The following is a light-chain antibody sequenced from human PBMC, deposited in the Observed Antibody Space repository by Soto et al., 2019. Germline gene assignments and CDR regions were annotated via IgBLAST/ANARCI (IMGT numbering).Light chain of an antibody. V-gene: IGKV3-20*01. J-gene: IGKJ1*01. CDR1: LTVRDNY. CDR3: QQYSMSPLT. Sequence: EIVMTQSPATMSESPGERGTLCCWLSLTVRDNYLAWFQQTAGAARRLVIYGASSRATSIPDRFSASGSGTDFTLTISRLEPEDFAVYCCQQYSMSPLTFGQGTKVDIK. CDR2: GAS.